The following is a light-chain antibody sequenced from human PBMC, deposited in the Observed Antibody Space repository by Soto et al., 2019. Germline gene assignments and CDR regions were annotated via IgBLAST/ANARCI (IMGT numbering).Light chain of an antibody. CDR2: SAS. CDR1: QSVSSN. J-gene: IGKJ3*01. Sequence: EIVMAQSPATLSVSPGERATLSCRASQSVSSNLAWYQQKPGQAPRLLIYSASSRATSIPARFSGSGSGTEFTLTISSLQSEDFAVYSCHQYNNWPFTFGPGTKVDIK. V-gene: IGKV3-15*01. CDR3: HQYNNWPFT.